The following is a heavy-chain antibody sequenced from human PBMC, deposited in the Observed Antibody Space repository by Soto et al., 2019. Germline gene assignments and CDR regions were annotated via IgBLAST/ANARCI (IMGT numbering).Heavy chain of an antibody. CDR2: IYYSGST. CDR3: ARRLFGYCSGGSCYFWAHDAFDI. D-gene: IGHD2-15*01. V-gene: IGHV4-39*01. J-gene: IGHJ3*02. CDR1: GGSISSSSYY. Sequence: PSETLSLTCTVSGGSISSSSYYWGWIRQPPGKGQERIGSIYYSGSTYYNPSLKSRVTISVDTSKNQFSLKLSSVTAADTAVYYCARRLFGYCSGGSCYFWAHDAFDIWGQGTMVTVSS.